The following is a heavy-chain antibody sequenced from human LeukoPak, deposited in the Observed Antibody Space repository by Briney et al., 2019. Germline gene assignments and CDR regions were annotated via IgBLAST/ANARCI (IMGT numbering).Heavy chain of an antibody. CDR2: IYTSGST. V-gene: IGHV4-4*07. Sequence: PSETLSLTCTVSGGSISSYYWSWIRQPAGKGLEWIGRIYTSGSTNYNPSPKSRVTMSVDTSKNQFSLKLSSVTAADTAVYYCARGRTVTRRYWYFDLWGRGTLVTVSS. CDR1: GGSISSYY. CDR3: ARGRTVTRRYWYFDL. J-gene: IGHJ2*01. D-gene: IGHD4-17*01.